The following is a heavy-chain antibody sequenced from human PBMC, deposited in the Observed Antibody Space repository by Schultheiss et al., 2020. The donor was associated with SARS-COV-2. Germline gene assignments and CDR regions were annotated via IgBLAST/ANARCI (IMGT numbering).Heavy chain of an antibody. CDR2: IYTSGST. J-gene: IGHJ4*02. D-gene: IGHD1-26*01. Sequence: SETLSLTCTVSGGSISSGGYYWSWIRQPAGKGLEWIGRIYTSGSTNYNPSLKSRVTISVDTSKNQFSLKLSSVTAADTAVYYCARRPYSGSFHFDYWGQGTLVTVSS. CDR1: GGSISSGGYY. V-gene: IGHV4-61*02. CDR3: ARRPYSGSFHFDY.